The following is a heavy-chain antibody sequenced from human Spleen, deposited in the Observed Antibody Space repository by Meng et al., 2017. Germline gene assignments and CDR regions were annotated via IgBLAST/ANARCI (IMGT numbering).Heavy chain of an antibody. Sequence: SETLSLTCTVYSPSISSNSYWVWIRQPPGKGLEWLGSIYRTGNTYNNPSLRGRVTMPVDMSKNQFSLGLISVTAADTAVYYGAIGADRSSWPFDPWGQGILVTVSS. CDR3: AIGADRSSWPFDP. J-gene: IGHJ5*02. CDR1: SPSISSNSY. CDR2: IYRTGNT. D-gene: IGHD3-22*01. V-gene: IGHV4-38-2*02.